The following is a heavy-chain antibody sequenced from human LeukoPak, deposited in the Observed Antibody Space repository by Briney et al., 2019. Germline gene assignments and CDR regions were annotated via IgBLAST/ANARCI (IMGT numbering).Heavy chain of an antibody. CDR1: GGSISSSTYD. Sequence: SETLSLTCTVSGGSISSSTYDCAWIRQSPGTGLEWIGNIYHSGSIYYNPSLESRVIISVDTSKDQFSLKLSSVTAADTAVYYCARNDYVWGSYRYRAFDIWGQGTMVTVSS. V-gene: IGHV4-39*01. J-gene: IGHJ3*02. CDR3: ARNDYVWGSYRYRAFDI. D-gene: IGHD3-16*02. CDR2: IYHSGSI.